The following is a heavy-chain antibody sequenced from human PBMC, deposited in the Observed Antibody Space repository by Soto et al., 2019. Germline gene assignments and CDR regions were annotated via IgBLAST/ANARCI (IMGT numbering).Heavy chain of an antibody. J-gene: IGHJ5*02. V-gene: IGHV3-9*01. D-gene: IGHD3-10*01. CDR3: AKDAGQGDYYGSGSYFGWFDP. CDR1: GFTFDDYA. CDR2: ISWNSGSI. Sequence: EVQLVESGGGLVQPGRSLRLSCAASGFTFDDYAMHWVRQAPGKGLEWVSGISWNSGSIGYADSVKGRFTISRDNAKNSLYLQMHSLRAEDTALYYCAKDAGQGDYYGSGSYFGWFDPWGQGTLVTVSS.